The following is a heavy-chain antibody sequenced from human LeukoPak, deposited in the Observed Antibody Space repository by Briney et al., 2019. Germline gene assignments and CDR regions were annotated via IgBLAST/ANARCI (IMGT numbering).Heavy chain of an antibody. CDR2: IGGGGDNT. J-gene: IGHJ4*02. CDR1: GFSFSSSA. D-gene: IGHD3-9*01. V-gene: IGHV3-23*01. CDR3: VREHSTGYQDF. Sequence: GGSLRLSRAASGFSFSSSAMSWVRQSPGQGPQWVSSIGGGGDNTHYTDSVKGRFTISRDNSKNTLFLQMYGLRADDTGIYYCVREHSTGYQDFWGQGTLVTVSS.